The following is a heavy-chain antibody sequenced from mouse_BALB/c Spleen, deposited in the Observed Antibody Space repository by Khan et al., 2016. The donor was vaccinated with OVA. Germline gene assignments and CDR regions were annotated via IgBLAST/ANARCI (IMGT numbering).Heavy chain of an antibody. J-gene: IGHJ4*01. Sequence: EVELVESGGGLVQPGGSRKLSCAASGFTFSSFGMHWVRQAPEKGLEWVAYISSGSTTIYYADTVKGRFTISRDNPKETLFWQMTRLRSEYTAMYSCTRGRIYDGYYEGAMDHWGQGTSVTVSS. D-gene: IGHD2-3*01. CDR3: TRGRIYDGYYEGAMDH. V-gene: IGHV5-17*02. CDR2: ISSGSTTI. CDR1: GFTFSSFG.